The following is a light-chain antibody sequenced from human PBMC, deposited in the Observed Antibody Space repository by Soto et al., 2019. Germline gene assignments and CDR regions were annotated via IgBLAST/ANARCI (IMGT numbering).Light chain of an antibody. Sequence: EILLTQSPGTLSLSPGERATLSCRASQSVSNSFLAWYQQKPGQTPRLLMYNPATRATGIPDRFSGSGSGTDFTLSISRLEPEDFAAYYCQQYANSLLTFGGGTKVEIK. J-gene: IGKJ4*01. CDR3: QQYANSLLT. CDR1: QSVSNSF. V-gene: IGKV3-20*01. CDR2: NPA.